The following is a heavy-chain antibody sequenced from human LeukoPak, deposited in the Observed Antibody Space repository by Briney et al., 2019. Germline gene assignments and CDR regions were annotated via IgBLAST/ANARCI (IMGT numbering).Heavy chain of an antibody. CDR3: AHISSSWPDY. Sequence: GGSLRLSCAASGFTFSIYAMSWVRQAPGKGLEWVSAISGSGGSTYYADSVKGRFTISRDNSKNTLYLQMTSLRAEDTAVYYCAHISSSWPDYWGQGTLATVSS. D-gene: IGHD6-13*01. J-gene: IGHJ4*02. CDR1: GFTFSIYA. V-gene: IGHV3-23*01. CDR2: ISGSGGST.